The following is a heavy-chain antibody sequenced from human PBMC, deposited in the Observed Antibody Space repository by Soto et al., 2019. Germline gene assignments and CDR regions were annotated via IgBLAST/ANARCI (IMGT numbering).Heavy chain of an antibody. CDR1: GFTFSSYA. Sequence: GGSLRLSCAASGFTFSSYAMSWVRQAPGKGLEWVSAISGSGGSTYYADSVKGRFTISRDNSKNTLYLQMNSLRAEDTAVYYCAKDPGTMVRGFGVFDYWGQGTLVTVSS. J-gene: IGHJ4*02. D-gene: IGHD3-10*01. CDR2: ISGSGGST. V-gene: IGHV3-23*01. CDR3: AKDPGTMVRGFGVFDY.